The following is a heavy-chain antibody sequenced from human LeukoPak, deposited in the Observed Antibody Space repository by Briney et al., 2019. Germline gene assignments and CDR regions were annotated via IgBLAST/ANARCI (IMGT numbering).Heavy chain of an antibody. Sequence: GASVKVSCKASGGTFSSYGISWVRQAPGQGLEWMGWISPYTGNTNYAQKFQGRVIVTTDTSTSTAYMELRSLRSDDTAVYYCATCHCTNGVCYGECEYFQHWGQGTLVTVSS. D-gene: IGHD2-8*01. CDR2: ISPYTGNT. J-gene: IGHJ1*01. CDR1: GGTFSSYG. V-gene: IGHV1-18*01. CDR3: ATCHCTNGVCYGECEYFQH.